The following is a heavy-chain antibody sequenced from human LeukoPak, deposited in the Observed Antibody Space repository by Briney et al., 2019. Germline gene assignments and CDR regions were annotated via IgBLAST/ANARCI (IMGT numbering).Heavy chain of an antibody. CDR3: ASNVDTTLVGLYWYFDL. CDR2: IYYSGST. Sequence: SETLSLTCTVSGGSISSYYWSWLRQPPGKGLEWIGYIYYSGSTNYNPSLKSRVTISVDTSKNQFSLRLSSVTAADTAVYYCASNVDTTLVGLYWYFDLWGRGTLVTVSS. CDR1: GGSISSYY. J-gene: IGHJ2*01. D-gene: IGHD5-18*01. V-gene: IGHV4-59*01.